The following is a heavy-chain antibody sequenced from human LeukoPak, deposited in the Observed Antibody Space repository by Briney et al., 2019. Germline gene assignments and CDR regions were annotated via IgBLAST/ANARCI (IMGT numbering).Heavy chain of an antibody. CDR3: ARGPLNRDGYKGSGPFYYYYMDV. D-gene: IGHD5-24*01. CDR2: INHSGST. J-gene: IGHJ6*03. V-gene: IGHV4-34*01. CDR1: GGSFSGYY. Sequence: SETLSLTCAVYGGSFSGYYWSWIRQPPGKGLEWIGEINHSGSTNYNPSLKSRVTISVDTSKNQFSLKLSSVTAADTAVYYCARGPLNRDGYKGSGPFYYYYMDVWGKGTTVTVSS.